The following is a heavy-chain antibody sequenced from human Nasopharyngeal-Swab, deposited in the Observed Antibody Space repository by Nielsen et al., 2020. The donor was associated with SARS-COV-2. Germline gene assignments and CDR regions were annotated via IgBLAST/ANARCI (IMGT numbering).Heavy chain of an antibody. CDR3: AKGSYGYDY. D-gene: IGHD5-18*01. CDR2: ISGDGGST. CDR1: GFTFTAYR. Sequence: GESLKISCAASGFTFTAYRMNWVRQAPGKGLEWVSAISGDGGSTNYADSVKGRFTISRDNSKNTLYLQMNSLRAEDTAVYYCAKGSYGYDYWGQGTLVTVSS. V-gene: IGHV3-23*01. J-gene: IGHJ4*02.